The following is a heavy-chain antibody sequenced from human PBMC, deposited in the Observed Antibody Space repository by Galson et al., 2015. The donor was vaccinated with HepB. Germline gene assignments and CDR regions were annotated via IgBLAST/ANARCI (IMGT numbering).Heavy chain of an antibody. D-gene: IGHD3-16*02. V-gene: IGHV3-33*01. J-gene: IGHJ1*01. CDR3: ARATGGGYPTTTYY. CDR2: IWVDGSER. CDR1: GFIVNSYG. Sequence: SLRLSCAASGFIVNSYGMLWVRQAPGKGLEWVAAIWVDGSERYYADTVTGRFTISRDNSENTLYLQMNSVRVDDTAVYFCARATGGGYPTTTYYWGQGTLVTVSS.